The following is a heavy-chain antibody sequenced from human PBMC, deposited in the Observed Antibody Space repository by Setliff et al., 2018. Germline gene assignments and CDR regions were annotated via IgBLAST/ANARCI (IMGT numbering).Heavy chain of an antibody. Sequence: SGPTLVNPTQTLTLTCTFSGFSLSTSGVGVGWIRQPPGKALEWLALIYWGDDKRYSPSLKSRLTITKDTSKNQVVLTMTNMDPVDTATYYCAHGGDFWSGYWGGGPRKVGYYFDYWGQGTLVTVSS. CDR2: IYWGDDK. CDR3: AHGGDFWSGYWGGGPRKVGYYFDY. V-gene: IGHV2-5*02. CDR1: GFSLSTSGVG. J-gene: IGHJ4*02. D-gene: IGHD3-3*01.